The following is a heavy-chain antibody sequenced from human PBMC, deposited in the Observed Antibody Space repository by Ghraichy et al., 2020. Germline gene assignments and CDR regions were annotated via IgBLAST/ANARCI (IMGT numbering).Heavy chain of an antibody. V-gene: IGHV4-59*01. D-gene: IGHD2-2*01. J-gene: IGHJ5*02. CDR2: FYDGGST. CDR3: ARDWGSSSSGGLGP. Sequence: SETLSLTCTVSGVSISTYYWSWIRQPPGKGLEWIGYFYDGGSTKYNPSLKSRVTISVDTSKNQLSLNLTSVTAADTAVYYCARDWGSSSSGGLGPWGQGTLVTVSS. CDR1: GVSISTYY.